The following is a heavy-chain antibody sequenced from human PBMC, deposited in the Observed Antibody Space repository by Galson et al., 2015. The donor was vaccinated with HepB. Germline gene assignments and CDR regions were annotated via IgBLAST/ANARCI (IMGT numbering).Heavy chain of an antibody. CDR2: INAGNGKT. CDR3: ARGSDFYGMDV. V-gene: IGHV1-3*01. CDR1: GYTFTSYA. Sequence: SVKVSCKASGYTFTSYAIRWVRQAPGERLEWMGWINAGNGKTKHSQKFQGRVTITRDTPASKAYMELSSLRSEDTAVYYCARGSDFYGMDVWGQGTTVAVSS. J-gene: IGHJ6*02.